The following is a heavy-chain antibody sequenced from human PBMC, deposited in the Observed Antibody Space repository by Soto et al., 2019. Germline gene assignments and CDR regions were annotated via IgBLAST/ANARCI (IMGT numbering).Heavy chain of an antibody. Sequence: GGSLRLSCAASGFTFSSYAMSWVRQAPGKGLEWVSAISGSGGSTAYADSVKGRFTISRDNAKNSLYLQMNSLRAEDTALYYCAKVTFRYDSPSFFDSWGQGTLVTVSS. CDR1: GFTFSSYA. J-gene: IGHJ4*02. D-gene: IGHD5-12*01. CDR3: AKVTFRYDSPSFFDS. V-gene: IGHV3-23*01. CDR2: ISGSGGST.